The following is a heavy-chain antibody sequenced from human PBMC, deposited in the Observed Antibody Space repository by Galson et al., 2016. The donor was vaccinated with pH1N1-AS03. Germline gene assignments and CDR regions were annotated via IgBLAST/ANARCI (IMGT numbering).Heavy chain of an antibody. J-gene: IGHJ4*02. V-gene: IGHV3-23*01. CDR1: GFTFSTYA. D-gene: IGHD2-8*01. CDR2: ISDSGSRT. Sequence: SLRLSCAASGFTFSTYAMTWVRQAPGKGLEWVSGISDSGSRTDYADSVRGRFTISSDNSKNTLYLQMNSRSAEDTAVYYCARGHSGPCLNGGCLWDYWGQGTLVPVSS. CDR3: ARGHSGPCLNGGCLWDY.